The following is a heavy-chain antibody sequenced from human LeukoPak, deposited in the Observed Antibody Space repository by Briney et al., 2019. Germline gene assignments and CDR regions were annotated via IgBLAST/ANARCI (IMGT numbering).Heavy chain of an antibody. D-gene: IGHD5-18*01. Sequence: PGGSLRLSCAASGFTFSNYGMHWVRQAPGKGLEWVAFIRYDGTNKYYADSVKGRFTISRDNSKNTLNLQMNSLRAEDTAVYYCAKDLRYGRDFDYWGQGTLVTVSS. CDR1: GFTFSNYG. CDR2: IRYDGTNK. J-gene: IGHJ4*02. V-gene: IGHV3-30*02. CDR3: AKDLRYGRDFDY.